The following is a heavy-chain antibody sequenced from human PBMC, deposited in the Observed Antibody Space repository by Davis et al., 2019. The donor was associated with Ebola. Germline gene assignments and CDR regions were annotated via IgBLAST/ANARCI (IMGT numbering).Heavy chain of an antibody. CDR2: IYTGDSDT. Sequence: KVSCKDSGDSFTSHWIGWVRQMPGKGLEWMGIIYTGDSDTRYSPSFRGQVTISAEKSTKTAFLQWSSLRASDTAMYYCASLRRTITGMDDAFDIWGQGTMVTVSS. V-gene: IGHV5-51*01. J-gene: IGHJ3*02. CDR3: ASLRRTITGMDDAFDI. CDR1: GDSFTSHW. D-gene: IGHD2-8*02.